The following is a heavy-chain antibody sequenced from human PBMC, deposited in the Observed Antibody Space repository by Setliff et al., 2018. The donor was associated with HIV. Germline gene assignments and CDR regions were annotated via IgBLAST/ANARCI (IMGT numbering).Heavy chain of an antibody. CDR2: IYYHGSN. Sequence: SETLSLTCTVSGGSVTSYNYYWSWIRQYPGKGLEWIGYIYYHGSNYYKPSLKSRVIMSLDTSENQFSLNLNSVTATDTAVYYCAKRTFGSGRLDPRGQGTLVTVSS. CDR1: GGSVTSYNYY. D-gene: IGHD3-16*01. CDR3: AKRTFGSGRLDP. V-gene: IGHV4-31*03. J-gene: IGHJ5*02.